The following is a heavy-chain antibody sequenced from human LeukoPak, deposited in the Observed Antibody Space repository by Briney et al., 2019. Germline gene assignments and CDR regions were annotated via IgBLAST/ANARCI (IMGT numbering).Heavy chain of an antibody. J-gene: IGHJ6*03. V-gene: IGHV3-30*02. D-gene: IGHD3-10*01. CDR2: IRYDEYNK. CDR3: AKDPAPYAAGSYYMDV. CDR1: GFSFSSLG. Sequence: PGGSLRLSCATSGFSFSSLGVHWVRQAPGKGLEWVAFIRYDEYNKYYADSVKGRFTISRDNSKNTLYLQMNSLRAEDTAVYYCAKDPAPYAAGSYYMDVWGKGTTVTISS.